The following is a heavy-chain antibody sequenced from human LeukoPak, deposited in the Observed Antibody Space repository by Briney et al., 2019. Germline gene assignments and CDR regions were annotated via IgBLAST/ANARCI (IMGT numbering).Heavy chain of an antibody. D-gene: IGHD2-21*02. Sequence: PSETLSLTCTVSGGSISSHYWSWIRQPPGKGLEWIGYISYSGSTNYNPSLKSRVTISMDTSKNHFSLKLSSVTAADTAVYYCARSLCDSHQGRVYWYFDLWGRGTLVTVSS. V-gene: IGHV4-59*08. CDR1: GGSISSHY. J-gene: IGHJ2*01. CDR2: ISYSGST. CDR3: ARSLCDSHQGRVYWYFDL.